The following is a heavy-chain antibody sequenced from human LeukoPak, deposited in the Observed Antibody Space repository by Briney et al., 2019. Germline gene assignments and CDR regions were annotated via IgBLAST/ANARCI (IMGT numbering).Heavy chain of an antibody. Sequence: GGSLRLSCAASGFTFSSYTMNWVRQAPGKGPEWVALILSDGGNKYYADSVRGRFTVSRDNSKNTLYLQMNSLRPEDTAIYCCARCITAAWDWFDPWGQGTLVTVSS. CDR2: ILSDGGNK. D-gene: IGHD6-13*01. V-gene: IGHV3-30-3*01. CDR1: GFTFSSYT. CDR3: ARCITAAWDWFDP. J-gene: IGHJ5*02.